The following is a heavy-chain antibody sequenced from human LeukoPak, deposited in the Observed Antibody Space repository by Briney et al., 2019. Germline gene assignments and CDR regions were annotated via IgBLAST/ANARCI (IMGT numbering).Heavy chain of an antibody. J-gene: IGHJ4*02. CDR2: IIPIVGIA. V-gene: IGHV1-69*04. D-gene: IGHD5-24*01. CDR3: ARDGEMATIYFDY. Sequence: SVKVSCKASGGTFSSYAISWVRQAPGQGLEWMGTIIPIVGIANYAQKFQGSVTITADKFTSTAYMELSSLRSEDTAVYYCARDGEMATIYFDYWGQGTLVTVSS. CDR1: GGTFSSYA.